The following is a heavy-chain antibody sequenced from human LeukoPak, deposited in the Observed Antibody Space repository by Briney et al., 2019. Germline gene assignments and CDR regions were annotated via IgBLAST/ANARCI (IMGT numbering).Heavy chain of an antibody. V-gene: IGHV3-53*01. CDR1: GFTVSSNY. CDR3: ARGLAVAGYYYGMDV. D-gene: IGHD6-19*01. Sequence: GGSLRLSCAAPGFTVSSNYMSWVRQAPGKGLQWVSVIYSGGSTYYADSVKGRFTISRDNSKNTLYLQMNSLRAEDTAVYYCARGLAVAGYYYGMDVWGQGTTVTVSS. J-gene: IGHJ6*02. CDR2: IYSGGST.